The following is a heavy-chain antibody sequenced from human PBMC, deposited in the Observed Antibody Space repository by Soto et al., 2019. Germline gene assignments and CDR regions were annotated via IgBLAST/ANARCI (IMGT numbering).Heavy chain of an antibody. D-gene: IGHD2-15*01. CDR1: GGSISSGGYS. CDR3: ARDLAGGWIDP. CDR2: IYHSGST. J-gene: IGHJ5*02. V-gene: IGHV4-30-2*01. Sequence: LSLTCAVSGGSISSGGYSWSWIRQPPGKGLEWIGYIYHSGSTYYNPSLKSRVTISVDRSKNQFSLKLSSVTAADTAVYYCARDLAGGWIDPWGQGTLVTVSS.